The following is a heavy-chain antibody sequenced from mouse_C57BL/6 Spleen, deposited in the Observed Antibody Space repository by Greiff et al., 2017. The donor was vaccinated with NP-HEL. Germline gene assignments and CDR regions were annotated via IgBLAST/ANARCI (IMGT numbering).Heavy chain of an antibody. CDR1: GFTFSSYA. CDR2: ISSGGDYI. V-gene: IGHV5-9-1*02. J-gene: IGHJ1*03. Sequence: EVQVVESGAGLVKPGGSLKLSCAASGFTFSSYAMSWVRQTPEQRLAWVAYISSGGDYIYYADTVKGRFTISRDKARNTLYLQMSSLKSEDTAMYYCTRDSYYWYFDVWGTGTTVTVSS. CDR3: TRDSYYWYFDV. D-gene: IGHD2-12*01.